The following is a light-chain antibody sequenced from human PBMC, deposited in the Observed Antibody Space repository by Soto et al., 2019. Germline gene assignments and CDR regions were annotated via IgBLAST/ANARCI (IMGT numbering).Light chain of an antibody. V-gene: IGKV3D-20*01. J-gene: IGKJ1*01. Sequence: VVLTQFPGTLSLSPWETATLSCGASQRVSNNFLGWYQQKPGLPPRLLIYDATSRANGIPERFSGRGSGTHFTLTISRLEPEDFAVYYRQQYGSTPWTFGRGTKVDIK. CDR3: QQYGSTPWT. CDR1: QRVSNNF. CDR2: DAT.